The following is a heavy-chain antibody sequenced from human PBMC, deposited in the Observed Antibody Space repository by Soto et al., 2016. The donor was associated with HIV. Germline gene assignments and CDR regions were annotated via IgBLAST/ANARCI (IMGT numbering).Heavy chain of an antibody. CDR2: INPNSGGT. CDR1: GYTFTGYY. J-gene: IGHJ3*02. CDR3: ARDPGEVTRDAFDM. Sequence: QVQLVQSGAEVKKPGASVKVSCKASGYTFTGYYMHWARQAPGQGLEWMGWINPNSGGTNYAQKFQGRVTMTRDTSISTAYMELSRLRSDDTAVYFCARDPGEVTRDAFDMWGQGTMVTVSS. D-gene: IGHD3-16*01. V-gene: IGHV1-2*02.